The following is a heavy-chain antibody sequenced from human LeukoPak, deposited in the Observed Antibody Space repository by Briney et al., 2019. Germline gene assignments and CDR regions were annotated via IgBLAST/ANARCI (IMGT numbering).Heavy chain of an antibody. Sequence: GASVMVSCKASGYTFTDYYMHWVRQAPGQGLEWMGWINPNTGGTNYAQKFQGRVTMTRDTSINTAYMELSRLRSDDTAVYYCARGVGAIYNWFDPWGQGTLVTVSS. D-gene: IGHD1-26*01. CDR3: ARGVGAIYNWFDP. CDR2: INPNTGGT. V-gene: IGHV1-2*02. J-gene: IGHJ5*02. CDR1: GYTFTDYY.